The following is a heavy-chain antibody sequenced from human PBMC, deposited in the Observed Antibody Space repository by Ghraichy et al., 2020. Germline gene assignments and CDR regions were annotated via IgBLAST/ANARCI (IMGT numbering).Heavy chain of an antibody. CDR1: GGSITSSNNY. Sequence: ESLNISCTVSGGSITSSNNYWGWIRQPPGKGLEWIGDISYSGNTNYNSSLKSRVTISLDTYKNQFSLKLSSVTAADTAVYSCGGYIVHTMIDYWGQGTLVTVSS. D-gene: IGHD2/OR15-2a*01. J-gene: IGHJ4*02. V-gene: IGHV4-39*07. CDR3: GGYIVHTMIDY. CDR2: ISYSGNT.